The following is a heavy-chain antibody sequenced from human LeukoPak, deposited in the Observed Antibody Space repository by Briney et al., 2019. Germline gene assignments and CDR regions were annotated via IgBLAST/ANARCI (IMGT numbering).Heavy chain of an antibody. CDR2: ISSSSSTI. J-gene: IGHJ4*02. V-gene: IGHV3-48*01. Sequence: GGSLRPSCAASGFTFSSYSMNWVRQAPGKGLEWVSYISSSSSTIYYADSVKGRFTISRDNAKNSLYLQMNSLRAEDTAVYYCARGTLWFGELRGFDYWGQGTLVTVSS. CDR3: ARGTLWFGELRGFDY. D-gene: IGHD3-10*01. CDR1: GFTFSSYS.